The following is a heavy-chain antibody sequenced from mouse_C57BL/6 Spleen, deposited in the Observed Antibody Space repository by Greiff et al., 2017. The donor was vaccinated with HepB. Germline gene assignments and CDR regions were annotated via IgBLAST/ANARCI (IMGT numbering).Heavy chain of an antibody. V-gene: IGHV1-42*01. CDR2: INPSTGGT. D-gene: IGHD2-4*01. J-gene: IGHJ3*01. CDR1: GYSFTGYY. Sequence: VQLQQSGPELVKPGASVKISCKASGYSFTGYYMNWVKQSPEKSLEWIGEINPSTGGTTYNQKFKAKATLTVDKSSSTAYMQLKSLTSEDSAVYYWARGAIYYDYDGGFAYWGQGTLVTVSA. CDR3: ARGAIYYDYDGGFAY.